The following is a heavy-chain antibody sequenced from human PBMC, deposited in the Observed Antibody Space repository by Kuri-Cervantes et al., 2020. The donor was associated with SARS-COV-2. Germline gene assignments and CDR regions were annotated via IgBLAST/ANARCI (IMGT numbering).Heavy chain of an antibody. Sequence: SETLSLTCTVSGGSLSSGDYYWTWVRQPPGKGLEWIGNIYYSGSASYNPSLKSRLTMSLDMSKSQFSLKLNSVTAADTAVYYCARHTSLYCSSTSCYFSNWFDPWGQGTLVTVSS. V-gene: IGHV4-30-4*08. CDR1: GGSLSSGDYY. J-gene: IGHJ5*02. CDR3: ARHTSLYCSSTSCYFSNWFDP. D-gene: IGHD2-2*01. CDR2: IYYSGSA.